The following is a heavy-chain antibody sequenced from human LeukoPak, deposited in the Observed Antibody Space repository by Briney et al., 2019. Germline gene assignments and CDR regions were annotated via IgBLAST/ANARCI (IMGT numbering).Heavy chain of an antibody. J-gene: IGHJ4*02. V-gene: IGHV3-15*01. Sequence: GGSLRLSCAASGFTFSNAWMNWVRQAPGKGLEWVGRIKSKTAGGTTDYAAPVKGRFIISRDDSKNTLYLQMNSLKTEDTAVYYCTTDYGDYVFRSDCWGQGTLVTVFS. CDR1: GFTFSNAW. CDR2: IKSKTAGGTT. D-gene: IGHD4-17*01. CDR3: TTDYGDYVFRSDC.